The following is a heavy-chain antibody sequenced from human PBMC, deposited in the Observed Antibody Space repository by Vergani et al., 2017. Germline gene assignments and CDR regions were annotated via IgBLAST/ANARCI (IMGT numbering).Heavy chain of an antibody. Sequence: EVQLVQSGAEVKKPGESLKISCKGSGYSFTSYWIGWVRQMPGKGLEWMGIIYPGDSDTRYSPSFQGQVTISADKSINTAYRQLSSLKASDTAMYYCARRKYSSSSWDYYYYGMDVWGQGTTVTVSS. CDR1: GYSFTSYW. D-gene: IGHD6-6*01. CDR2: IYPGDSDT. V-gene: IGHV5-51*01. CDR3: ARRKYSSSSWDYYYYGMDV. J-gene: IGHJ6*02.